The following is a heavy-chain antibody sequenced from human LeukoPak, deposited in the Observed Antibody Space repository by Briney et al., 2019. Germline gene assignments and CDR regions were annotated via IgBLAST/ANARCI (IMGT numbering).Heavy chain of an antibody. CDR3: ASGTTRYSSSWYPSEYFQH. V-gene: IGHV3-21*01. CDR1: GFTLSSYS. J-gene: IGHJ1*01. CDR2: ISSSSSYI. D-gene: IGHD6-13*01. Sequence: PGGSLRLSCAASGFTLSSYSMNWVRQAPGKGLEWVSSISSSSSYIYYADSVKGRFTISRDNAKNSLYLQMNSLRAEDTAVYYCASGTTRYSSSWYPSEYFQHWGQGTLVTVSS.